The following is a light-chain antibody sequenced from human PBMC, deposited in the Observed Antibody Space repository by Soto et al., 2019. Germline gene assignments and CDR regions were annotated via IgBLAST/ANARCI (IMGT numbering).Light chain of an antibody. CDR3: QQYNNWPLT. J-gene: IGKJ4*01. CDR2: GAS. CDR1: QSVSSN. Sequence: EIVMTQSPATLSVSPGERATLSCRASQSVSSNLAWYQQQLGQAPRLLIYGASTRATGFPARFSGSGSGTEFTLTISSLQSEDFAVYYCQQYNNWPLTFGGGT. V-gene: IGKV3-15*01.